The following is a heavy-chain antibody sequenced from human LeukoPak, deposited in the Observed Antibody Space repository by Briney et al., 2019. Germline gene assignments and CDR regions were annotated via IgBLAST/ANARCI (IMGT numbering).Heavy chain of an antibody. Sequence: SETLSLTCTVSGGSMSTYYWSWIRQPPGKGLELIGYMYDSGSTNYNPSLKSRVTISVDTSKNQFSLRLSAVTAADTAVYYCARHGGSYTFDLWGQGVLVTVSP. D-gene: IGHD1-26*01. CDR3: ARHGGSYTFDL. J-gene: IGHJ4*02. CDR2: MYDSGST. V-gene: IGHV4-59*01. CDR1: GGSMSTYY.